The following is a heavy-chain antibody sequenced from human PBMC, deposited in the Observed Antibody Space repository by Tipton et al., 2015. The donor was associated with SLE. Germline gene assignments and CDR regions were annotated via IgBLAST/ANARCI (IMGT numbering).Heavy chain of an antibody. V-gene: IGHV4-34*01. D-gene: IGHD6-13*01. CDR1: GGSFSGYY. J-gene: IGHJ2*01. Sequence: TLSLTCAVYGGSFSGYYWSWIRQPPGKGLEWIGEINHSGSTNYNPSLKSRVTISVDTSKNQFTLKLSSVTAADTAVYYCARAGSYSSSWVNLWGRGTLVTVSS. CDR2: INHSGST. CDR3: ARAGSYSSSWVNL.